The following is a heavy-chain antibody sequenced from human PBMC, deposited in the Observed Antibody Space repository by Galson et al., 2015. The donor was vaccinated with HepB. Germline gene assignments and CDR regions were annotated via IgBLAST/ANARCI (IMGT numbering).Heavy chain of an antibody. D-gene: IGHD3-10*02. CDR2: INPDGSEK. Sequence: SLRLSCAASGFTFSSYWMNWVRQAPGKGLEWVANINPDGSEKKYVDSVKGRFTISRDSAKNSLYLQMNSLRAEGTAVYYCVRVNNYVWNFWGQGTLVTVSS. CDR1: GFTFSSYW. V-gene: IGHV3-7*03. CDR3: VRVNNYVWNF. J-gene: IGHJ4*02.